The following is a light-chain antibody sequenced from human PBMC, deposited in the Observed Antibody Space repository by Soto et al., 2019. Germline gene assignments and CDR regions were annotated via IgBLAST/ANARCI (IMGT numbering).Light chain of an antibody. J-gene: IGKJ1*01. CDR3: MQSLQTPPA. CDR2: LGS. V-gene: IGKV2-28*01. CDR1: QSLLHVHGKTS. Sequence: DIVLTQSPLSLPVTPGEPASISCRSSQSLLHVHGKTSLDWYLQKPGQSPQLLLYLGSNRASGVPDRFSGSGSGTDFTLKISRVEAEDFGVYYCMQSLQTPPAFGQGTKVDIK.